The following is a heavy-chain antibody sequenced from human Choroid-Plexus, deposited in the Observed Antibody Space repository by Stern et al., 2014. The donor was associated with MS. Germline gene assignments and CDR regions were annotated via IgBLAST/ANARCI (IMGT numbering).Heavy chain of an antibody. CDR2: VTHVGSYK. CDR3: AKDRQYLTYFFDH. CDR1: GFTFGSCA. D-gene: IGHD2/OR15-2a*01. J-gene: IGHJ5*02. V-gene: IGHV3-30*18. Sequence: VQLVESGGGVVQPGRPLRLSCVASGFTFGSCAMHWVRQAPGKGLEWVGGVTHVGSYKYYADSMNVRFTISRDNSQNTLYMQMNSLRPEDTAVYYCAKDRQYLTYFFDHWGQGSLVTVSS.